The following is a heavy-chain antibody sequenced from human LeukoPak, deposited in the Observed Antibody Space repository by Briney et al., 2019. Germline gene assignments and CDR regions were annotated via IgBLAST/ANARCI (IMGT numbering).Heavy chain of an antibody. J-gene: IGHJ4*02. Sequence: GGSLSFSCAASGFTFSTYAVTWVGQAPGKGREWFSTISGGGDSTYYADSVKGRFTISRDNSKDTLYLQMSSVRVDDTAVYYCARDRGRYYDSRGFYWGYYFDSWGQGILVTVST. CDR3: ARDRGRYYDSRGFYWGYYFDS. CDR2: ISGGGDST. D-gene: IGHD3-22*01. CDR1: GFTFSTYA. V-gene: IGHV3-23*01.